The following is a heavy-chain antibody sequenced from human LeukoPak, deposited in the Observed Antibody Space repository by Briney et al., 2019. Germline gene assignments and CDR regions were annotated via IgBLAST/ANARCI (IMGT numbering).Heavy chain of an antibody. J-gene: IGHJ4*02. CDR2: IYYSGSS. D-gene: IGHD2-15*01. CDR1: GGSISSYY. Sequence: SETLSLTCTVSGGSISSYYWSWIRQPPGKGLEWIGYIYYSGSSNYNPSLKSRVTISVDRSKNQYSLKLSSVTAADTAVYYCARARGYCSGGSCYLEAPDYWGQGTLVTVSS. CDR3: ARARGYCSGGSCYLEAPDY. V-gene: IGHV4-59*01.